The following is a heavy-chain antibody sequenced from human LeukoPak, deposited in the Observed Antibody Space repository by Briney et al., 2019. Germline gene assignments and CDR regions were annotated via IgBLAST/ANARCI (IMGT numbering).Heavy chain of an antibody. D-gene: IGHD1-7*01. CDR1: GTSITRTY. J-gene: IGHJ4*02. V-gene: IGHV4-59*08. Sequence: SETLSLTCTVSGTSITRTYWSWIRQPPGRGRESVGYVYDTGDTNYNPSLKSRVTMSLDTSKNQFSLTLSSVTAADTAIYYCARRGTSGNYQMLHFDSWGQGILVTVSS. CDR3: ARRGTSGNYQMLHFDS. CDR2: VYDTGDT.